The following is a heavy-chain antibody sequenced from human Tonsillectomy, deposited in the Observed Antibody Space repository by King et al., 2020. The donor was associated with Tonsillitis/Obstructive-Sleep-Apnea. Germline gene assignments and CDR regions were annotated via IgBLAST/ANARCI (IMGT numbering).Heavy chain of an antibody. CDR2: IYYSGRT. V-gene: IGHV4-61*01. CDR1: GGSVSSNSYY. CDR3: ASRRITLVQGAMDV. Sequence: PLQESGPGLAKPSETLSLTCTVSGGSVSSNSYYWSWIRQPPGKGLEWIGHIYYSGRTNYNPSLKSRVTISVDTSKNQFSLKLSSVTAADTAVYYCASRRITLVQGAMDVWGKGTTVTVSS. J-gene: IGHJ6*03. D-gene: IGHD3-10*01.